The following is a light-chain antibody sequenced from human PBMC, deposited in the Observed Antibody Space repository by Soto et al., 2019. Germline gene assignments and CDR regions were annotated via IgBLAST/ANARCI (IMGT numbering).Light chain of an antibody. CDR3: SSYAGYSSSVV. J-gene: IGLJ2*01. CDR1: SGDVGGYNF. V-gene: IGLV2-23*01. Sequence: QSALTQPRSVSGSPGQSVTISCTGTSGDVGGYNFVSWYQQHPGKAPKLMIYEANKRPSGVSNRFSGSKSGNTASLTISGLQPEDEAEYHCSSYAGYSSSVVFGGGTKLTVL. CDR2: EAN.